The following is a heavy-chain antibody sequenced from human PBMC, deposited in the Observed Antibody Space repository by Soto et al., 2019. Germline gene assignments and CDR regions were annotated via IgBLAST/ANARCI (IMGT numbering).Heavy chain of an antibody. CDR1: GGSISSYY. D-gene: IGHD6-13*01. CDR3: ARIAAAGYFDY. J-gene: IGHJ4*02. CDR2: IYYSGST. V-gene: IGHV4-59*01. Sequence: SETLSLTCTVSGGSISSYYWSWIRQPPGKGLEWIGYIYYSGSTNYNPSLKSRVTISVDTSKNQFSLKLSSVTAADTAVYYCARIAAAGYFDYWGQGTLVTVSS.